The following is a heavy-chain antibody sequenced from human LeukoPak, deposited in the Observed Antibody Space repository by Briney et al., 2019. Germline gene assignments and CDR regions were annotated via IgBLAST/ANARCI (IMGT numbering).Heavy chain of an antibody. Sequence: GGSLRLSCAASGFTVSSNYMSWVRQAPGKGLEWVSVIYSGGSTYYADSVKGRFTISRDNSKNTVYLQMGRLRTEDMGVYYCARMATGAAGGALDVWGQGTTVIVS. CDR1: GFTVSSNY. D-gene: IGHD1-1*01. J-gene: IGHJ6*02. CDR3: ARMATGAAGGALDV. V-gene: IGHV3-66*01. CDR2: IYSGGST.